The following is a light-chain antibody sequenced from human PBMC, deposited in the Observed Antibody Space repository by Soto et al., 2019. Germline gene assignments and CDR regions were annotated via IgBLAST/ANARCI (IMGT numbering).Light chain of an antibody. CDR1: SSDVGGYNS. V-gene: IGLV2-23*02. J-gene: IGLJ1*01. CDR3: FSYAGSSTYV. Sequence: QSALTQPASVSGSPGESITISCTGTSSDVGGYNSVSWYQHHPGKAPKLILYDVGERPSGVSYRFSGSKSGNTASLTISGLQAEDEADYYCFSYAGSSTYVFGTGTKVTVL. CDR2: DVG.